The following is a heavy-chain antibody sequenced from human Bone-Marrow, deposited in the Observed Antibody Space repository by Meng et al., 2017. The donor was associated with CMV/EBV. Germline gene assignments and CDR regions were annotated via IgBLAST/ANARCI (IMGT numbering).Heavy chain of an antibody. CDR1: GYTFTSYY. V-gene: IGHV1-46*01. CDR3: ARDEGGSYY. Sequence: ASVKVSCKASGYTFTSYYMHWVRQAPGQGLEWMGIINPSGGSTTYAQKFQSRVTMTRDTSISTAYMELSRLRSDDTAVYYCARDEGGSYYWGQERWSPSPQ. CDR2: INPSGGST. D-gene: IGHD1-26*01. J-gene: IGHJ4*01.